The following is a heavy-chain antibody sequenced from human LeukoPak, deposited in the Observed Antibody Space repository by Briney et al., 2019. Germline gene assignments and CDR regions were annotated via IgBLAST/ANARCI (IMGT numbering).Heavy chain of an antibody. D-gene: IGHD5-24*01. CDR1: GGSISSYY. Sequence: SETLSLTCTVSGGSISSYYWSWIRQPPGKGLEWIGYIYYSGSTNYNPSLKSRVTISVDTSKNQFSLKLSSVTAADTAVYYCAREARDGYNYDYWGQGTLVTVSS. CDR3: AREARDGYNYDY. V-gene: IGHV4-59*01. CDR2: IYYSGST. J-gene: IGHJ4*02.